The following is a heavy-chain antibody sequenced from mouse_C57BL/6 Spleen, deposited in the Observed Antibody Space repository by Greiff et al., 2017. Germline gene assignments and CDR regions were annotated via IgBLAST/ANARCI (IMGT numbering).Heavy chain of an antibody. CDR3: ARCGNYASWFAY. D-gene: IGHD2-1*01. Sequence: VQLQQPGAELVMPGASVKLSCKASGYTFTSYWMHWVKQRPGQGLEWIGEIDPSDSYTNYNQKFKGKSTLTVDKSSSTAYMRLSSLTSEDSAVYYCARCGNYASWFAYWGQGTLVTVSA. CDR1: GYTFTSYW. CDR2: IDPSDSYT. J-gene: IGHJ3*01. V-gene: IGHV1-69*01.